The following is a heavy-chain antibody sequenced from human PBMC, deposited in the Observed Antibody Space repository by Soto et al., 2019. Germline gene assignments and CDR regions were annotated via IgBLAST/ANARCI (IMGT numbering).Heavy chain of an antibody. CDR2: RNPNSGNT. CDR1: GYTFTSYD. CDR3: ARYVAPPGDHAYDY. V-gene: IGHV1-8*01. Sequence: GASVKVSCKASGYTFTSYDINWVRQATGQGLEWMGWRNPNSGNTGYAQKFQGRVTMTRNTSISTAYMELSTLRSEDTAVYYCARYVAPPGDHAYDYWGQGTLVTVSS. J-gene: IGHJ4*02. D-gene: IGHD4-17*01.